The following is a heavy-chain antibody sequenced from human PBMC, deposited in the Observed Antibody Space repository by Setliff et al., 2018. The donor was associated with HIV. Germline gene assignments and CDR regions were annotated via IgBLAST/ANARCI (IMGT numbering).Heavy chain of an antibody. Sequence: SETLSLTCAVSGDSISSSNWWSWVRQPPGKGLEWIGEIYHSGRTNYNPSLKSRVTISVDNSKNQFSLNLSSVTAADTAVYYCARHRRPLGKYRDAVDIWGQGTMVT. CDR1: GDSISSSNW. D-gene: IGHD2-2*01. CDR2: IYHSGRT. V-gene: IGHV4-4*02. CDR3: ARHRRPLGKYRDAVDI. J-gene: IGHJ3*02.